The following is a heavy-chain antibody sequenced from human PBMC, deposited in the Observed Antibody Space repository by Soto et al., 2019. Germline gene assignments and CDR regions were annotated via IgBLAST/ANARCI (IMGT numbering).Heavy chain of an antibody. CDR1: GGSISSYY. J-gene: IGHJ4*02. V-gene: IGHV4-59*08. CDR2: IYYSGST. CDR3: ARHNYGSGSTYFDY. D-gene: IGHD3-10*01. Sequence: SETLSLTCTVSGGSISSYYWSWIRQPPGKGLEWIGYIYYSGSTNYNPSLKSRVTISVDTSKNQFSLKLNSMTAADTAVYYCARHNYGSGSTYFDYWGQGTLVTLSS.